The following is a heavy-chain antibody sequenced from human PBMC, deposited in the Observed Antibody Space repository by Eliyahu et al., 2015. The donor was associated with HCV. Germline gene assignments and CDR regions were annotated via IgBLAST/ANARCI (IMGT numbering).Heavy chain of an antibody. CDR2: IKQDGSEK. CDR1: GFTFSSYW. J-gene: IGHJ4*02. CDR3: AREGGGGTTVTTENFDY. V-gene: IGHV3-7*03. D-gene: IGHD4-17*01. Sequence: GFTFSSYWMSWVRQAPGKGLEWVANIKQDGSEKYYVDSVKGRFTISRDNAKNSLYLQMNSLRAEDTAVYYCAREGGGGTTVTTENFDYWGQGTLVTVSS.